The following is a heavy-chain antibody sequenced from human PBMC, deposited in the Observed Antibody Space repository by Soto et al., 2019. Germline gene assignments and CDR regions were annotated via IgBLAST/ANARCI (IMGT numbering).Heavy chain of an antibody. Sequence: EVQLLESGGGLVQPGGSLRLSCAASGFTFSSYAMSWVRQAPGKGLEWVSAISGSGGSTYYAESVKGRFTISRDNSNNTLYLQMNSLRAEDTVVYYRATASSRIFRYFDWLHFDYWGQGTLVTVSS. CDR2: ISGSGGST. CDR1: GFTFSSYA. J-gene: IGHJ4*02. CDR3: ATASSRIFRYFDWLHFDY. V-gene: IGHV3-23*01. D-gene: IGHD3-9*01.